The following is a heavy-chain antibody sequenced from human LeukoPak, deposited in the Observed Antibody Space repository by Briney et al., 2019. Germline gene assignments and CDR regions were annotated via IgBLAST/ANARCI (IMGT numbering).Heavy chain of an antibody. CDR1: GFTFDDYA. V-gene: IGHV3-9*01. CDR3: ANHDY. Sequence: GGSLRLSCAASGFTFDDYAMHWVRQAPGKGLEWVSGISWNSGSIGYADSVKGRFTTSRDNAKNSLYLQMNSPRAEDTALYYCANHDYWGQGTLVTVSS. J-gene: IGHJ4*02. CDR2: ISWNSGSI.